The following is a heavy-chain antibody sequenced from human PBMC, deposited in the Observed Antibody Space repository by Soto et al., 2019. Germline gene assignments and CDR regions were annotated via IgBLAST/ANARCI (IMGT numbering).Heavy chain of an antibody. D-gene: IGHD3-3*01. V-gene: IGHV3-23*01. CDR2: ISGSGGST. CDR1: GFTFSSYA. Sequence: GGSLRLSCAASGFTFSSYAMSWVRQAPGKGLEWVSAISGSGGSTYYADSVKGRFTISRDNSKNTLYLQMNSLRAEDTAVYYWAKRSLITIFGVVTGPDYWGQGTLVTVSS. J-gene: IGHJ4*02. CDR3: AKRSLITIFGVVTGPDY.